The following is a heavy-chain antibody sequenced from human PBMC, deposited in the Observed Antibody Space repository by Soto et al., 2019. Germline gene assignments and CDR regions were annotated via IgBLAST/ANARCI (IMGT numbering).Heavy chain of an antibody. CDR1: DESLSGYY. D-gene: IGHD1-1*01. CDR3: SRGIDAYKGGRT. Sequence: QVQLQQWGAGLLKPSETLSLTCAVYDESLSGYYYTWPRQPPGKGLEGIGEIHPSGSTHYNPSLKTRVTLSQDTSKKQLSLNLISVTAADTAVYYCSRGIDAYKGGRTWGQGTLVTVSS. J-gene: IGHJ5*02. CDR2: IHPSGST. V-gene: IGHV4-34*02.